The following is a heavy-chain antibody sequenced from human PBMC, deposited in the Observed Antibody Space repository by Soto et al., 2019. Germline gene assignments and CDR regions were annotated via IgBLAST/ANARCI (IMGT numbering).Heavy chain of an antibody. CDR2: IIPVFGIV. J-gene: IGHJ6*02. CDR1: GGTLSNSA. CDR3: ATGRIVVVGSRAYYGMDV. D-gene: IGHD3-22*01. Sequence: QLQLAQSGADVKKAGSSVKVSCKASGGTLSNSAFSWVRQAPGHGLEWMGGIIPVFGIVNYAQKFQDRVTITADESTSTAYMELRSLRSEDTAVYFCATGRIVVVGSRAYYGMDVWGQGNTVTV. V-gene: IGHV1-69*19.